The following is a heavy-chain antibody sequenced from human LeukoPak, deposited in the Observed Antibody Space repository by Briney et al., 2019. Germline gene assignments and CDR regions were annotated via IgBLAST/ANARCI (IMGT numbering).Heavy chain of an antibody. CDR2: ISYDGSKK. D-gene: IGHD5-12*01. J-gene: IGHJ6*03. CDR3: SRDFEYSGYERMDV. V-gene: IGHV3-30*03. Sequence: GGSLRLSCAASTFTFSDYAMHWVRQAPGRGLEWVSSISYDGSKKYYADSVRGRLTISRDNSKNFLYLQLNSLRIGDTAVYYCSRDFEYSGYERMDVWGKGTTLTVSS. CDR1: TFTFSDYA.